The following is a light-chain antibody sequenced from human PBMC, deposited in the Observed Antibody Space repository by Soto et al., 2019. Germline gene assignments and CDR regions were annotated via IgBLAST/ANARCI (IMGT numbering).Light chain of an antibody. CDR3: SSYAGSNTVV. J-gene: IGLJ2*01. Sequence: QSALTQPPSASGSPGQSVTISCTGTSSDVGGYNYVSWYQQHPGKAPKPMIYEVSKRPSGVPDRFSGSKSGNTASLTVSGLQAEDEADYYCSSYAGSNTVVFGGGIKLTVL. CDR2: EVS. V-gene: IGLV2-8*01. CDR1: SSDVGGYNY.